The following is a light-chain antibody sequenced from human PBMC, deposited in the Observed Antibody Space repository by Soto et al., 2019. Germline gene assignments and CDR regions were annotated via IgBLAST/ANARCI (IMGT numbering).Light chain of an antibody. Sequence: QSALTQPPSVSGSPGQSVTMSCTGTSSNVGSYDRVSWYQQPPGTAPKLMIYEVNNRPSGVPDRFSGSKSGNTASLTISGLQAEDEADYYCTSYTSSNTFVFGTGTKLTVL. CDR2: EVN. CDR1: SSNVGSYDR. CDR3: TSYTSSNTFV. V-gene: IGLV2-18*02. J-gene: IGLJ1*01.